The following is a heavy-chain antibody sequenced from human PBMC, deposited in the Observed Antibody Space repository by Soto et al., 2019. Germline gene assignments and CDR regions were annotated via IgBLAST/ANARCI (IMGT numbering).Heavy chain of an antibody. J-gene: IGHJ5*02. Sequence: EGQLLQSGGDLIQPGGSLRLSCAGSGLTLRSYAMTWIRQTPEKGLEWVSTITGRSAVPSYADSVNGRFTVSRDNSKNTLYLQMNSLRPDDTAIYYCAKGGPFTGGFDPWGQGTLVTVSA. CDR3: AKGGPFTGGFDP. CDR2: ITGRSAVP. V-gene: IGHV3-23*01. CDR1: GLTLRSYA. D-gene: IGHD3-16*01.